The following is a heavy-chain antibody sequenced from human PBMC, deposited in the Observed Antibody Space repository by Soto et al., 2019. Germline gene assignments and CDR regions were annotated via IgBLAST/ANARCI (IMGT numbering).Heavy chain of an antibody. CDR1: GSTFSSYA. J-gene: IGHJ3*02. Sequence: QPGGSLRLSCAASGSTFSSYAMTWVRQAPGKGLEWVSGISGGGSSTHYADSVKGRFIISRDNSKNTLYLQMNSLRAEDTAVYYCAKFVSVSPGRGDAFDIWGQGTMVTVSS. V-gene: IGHV3-23*01. CDR3: AKFVSVSPGRGDAFDI. D-gene: IGHD1-1*01. CDR2: ISGGGSST.